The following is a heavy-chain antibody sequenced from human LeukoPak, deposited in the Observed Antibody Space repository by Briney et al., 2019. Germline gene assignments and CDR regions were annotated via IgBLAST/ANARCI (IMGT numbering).Heavy chain of an antibody. CDR1: GFTFSTHT. J-gene: IGHJ2*01. D-gene: IGHD6-13*01. CDR3: ARGMYSSTWSNPYWYFGL. V-gene: IGHV3-48*01. CDR2: ISSASSTI. Sequence: GGSLRLSCAASGFTFSTHTMNWVRQAPGKGPEWVSSISSASSTIHYADSVKGRFTISRDNAKNSLFLQLNSLRVEDTAVYYCARGMYSSTWSNPYWYFGLWGRGTLVTVSS.